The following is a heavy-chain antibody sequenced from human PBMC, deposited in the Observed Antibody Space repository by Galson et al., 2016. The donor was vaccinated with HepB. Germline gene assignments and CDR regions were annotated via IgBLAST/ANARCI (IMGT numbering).Heavy chain of an antibody. CDR2: ISGSGGST. V-gene: IGHV3-23*01. D-gene: IGHD3-9*01. Sequence: SLRLSCAASGFTFSSYDMSWVRQAPGKGLEWVSAISGSGGSTYYADSVKGRFTISRDNSKNTLYLQMNILRAEDTAVYYCATPPYDILTGYPQGDLDYWGQGTLVTVSS. CDR3: ATPPYDILTGYPQGDLDY. CDR1: GFTFSSYD. J-gene: IGHJ4*02.